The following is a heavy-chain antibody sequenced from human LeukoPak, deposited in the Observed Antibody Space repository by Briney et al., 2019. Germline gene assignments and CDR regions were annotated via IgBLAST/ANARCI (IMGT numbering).Heavy chain of an antibody. CDR1: GLTFSSYA. Sequence: GESLRLSCAASGLTFSSYAMSWVRQAPGKGLEWVSAISKSGGSTYYADSVKGRFTISRDNSKNTLYLQMNSLGVEDTAVYYCAIWGYCSCCSCYVSAYYYGMDVWGQGTTVTVSS. CDR2: ISKSGGST. CDR3: AIWGYCSCCSCYVSAYYYGMDV. V-gene: IGHV3-23*01. D-gene: IGHD2-15*01. J-gene: IGHJ6*02.